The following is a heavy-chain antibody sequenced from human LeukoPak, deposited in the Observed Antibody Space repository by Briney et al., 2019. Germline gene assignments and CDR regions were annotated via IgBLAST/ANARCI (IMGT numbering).Heavy chain of an antibody. CDR3: ARTAYYYDSSGYDDAFDI. J-gene: IGHJ3*02. CDR1: GFTFSSYW. D-gene: IGHD3-22*01. V-gene: IGHV3-48*04. Sequence: GGSLRLSCAASGFTFSSYWMNWARQAPGKGLEWVSHISSSGSTRYYADSVKGRFTISRDNAKNSLYLQMNSLRAEDTAVYYCARTAYYYDSSGYDDAFDIWGQGTMVTVSS. CDR2: ISSSGSTR.